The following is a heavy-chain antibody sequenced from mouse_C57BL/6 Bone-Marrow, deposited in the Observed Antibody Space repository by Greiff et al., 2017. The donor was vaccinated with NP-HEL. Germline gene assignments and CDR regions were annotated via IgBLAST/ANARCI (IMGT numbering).Heavy chain of an antibody. CDR3: ARYYGSSYPAWFAY. CDR2: IDPANGNT. J-gene: IGHJ3*01. Sequence: EVQLKESVAELVRPGASVKLSCTASGFNIKNTYMHWVKQRPEQGLEWIGRIDPANGNTKYAPKFQGKATITADTSSNTAYLQLSSLTSEDTAIYYCARYYGSSYPAWFAYWGQGTLVTVSA. D-gene: IGHD1-1*01. V-gene: IGHV14-3*01. CDR1: GFNIKNTY.